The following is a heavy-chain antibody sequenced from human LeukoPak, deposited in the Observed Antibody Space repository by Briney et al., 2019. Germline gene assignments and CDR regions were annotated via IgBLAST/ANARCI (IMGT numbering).Heavy chain of an antibody. CDR2: ISAYNGNT. Sequence: ASVKVSCKASGGTFSSYAISWVRQAPGQGFEWMGWISAYNGNTNYAQKLQGRVTMTTDTSTSTAYMELRSLRSDDTAVYYCARVGQWLPPVYFDYWGQGTLVTVSS. V-gene: IGHV1-18*01. CDR3: ARVGQWLPPVYFDY. CDR1: GGTFSSYA. D-gene: IGHD6-19*01. J-gene: IGHJ4*02.